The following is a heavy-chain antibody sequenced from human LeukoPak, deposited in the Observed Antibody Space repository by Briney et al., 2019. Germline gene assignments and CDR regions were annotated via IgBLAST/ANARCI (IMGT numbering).Heavy chain of an antibody. D-gene: IGHD3-10*01. V-gene: IGHV4-4*07. J-gene: IGHJ6*03. CDR3: ARGLLWFGPRYYYYYMDV. CDR1: GGPISSYY. Sequence: PSETLSLTCTVSGGPISSYYRSWIRQPAGKGLEWIGRIYTSGCTNYNPSLKSRVTMSVDTSKNQFSLKLSSVTAADTAVYYCARGLLWFGPRYYYYYMDVWGKGTTVTVSS. CDR2: IYTSGCT.